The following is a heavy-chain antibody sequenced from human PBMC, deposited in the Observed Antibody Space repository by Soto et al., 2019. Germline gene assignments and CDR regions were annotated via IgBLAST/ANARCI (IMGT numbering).Heavy chain of an antibody. CDR2: IKSKTDGGTT. CDR3: TVHPYGSGSYYPDY. J-gene: IGHJ4*02. Sequence: GGSLRLSCAASGFTFSNAWMSWVRQAPGKGLEWVGRIKSKTDGGTTDYAAPVKGRFTISRDDSKNTLYLQMNSLKTEDTAVYYCTVHPYGSGSYYPDYWGQGTLVTVSS. D-gene: IGHD3-10*01. CDR1: GFTFSNAW. V-gene: IGHV3-15*01.